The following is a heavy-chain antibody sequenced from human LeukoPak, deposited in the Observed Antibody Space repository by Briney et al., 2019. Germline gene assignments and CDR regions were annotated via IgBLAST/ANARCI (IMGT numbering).Heavy chain of an antibody. CDR2: IYHSGSA. CDR3: ARDPRWLTPDCTSTSCYENYFDP. J-gene: IGHJ5*02. Sequence: SETLSLTCGVSGYSISSGYQWAWIRQSPGKGLEWIGSIYHSGSAHYNPPLKSRVTISVETSKNQFSLNMYSVTAADTAVYYCARDPRWLTPDCTSTSCYENYFDPWGQGTLVTVSS. D-gene: IGHD2-2*01. CDR1: GYSISSGYQ. V-gene: IGHV4-38-2*02.